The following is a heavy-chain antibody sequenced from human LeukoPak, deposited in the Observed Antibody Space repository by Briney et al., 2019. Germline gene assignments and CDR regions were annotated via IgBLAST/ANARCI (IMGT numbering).Heavy chain of an antibody. J-gene: IGHJ5*02. V-gene: IGHV4-59*01. CDR3: ARDLLTYDSSGYYFGFDP. CDR1: GGSISSYY. D-gene: IGHD3-22*01. CDR2: IYYSGST. Sequence: SETLSLTCTVSGGSISSYYWSWIRQPPGKGLEWMGYIYYSGSTNYNPSLKSRVTISVDTSKNQFSLKLSSVTAADTAVYYCARDLLTYDSSGYYFGFDPCGQGTLVTVSS.